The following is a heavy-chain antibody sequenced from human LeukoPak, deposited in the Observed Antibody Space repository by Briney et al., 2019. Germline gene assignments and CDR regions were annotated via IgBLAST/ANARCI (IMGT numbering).Heavy chain of an antibody. CDR3: ARGGDRYAFDI. J-gene: IGHJ3*02. D-gene: IGHD3-10*01. CDR2: IYYSGST. Sequence: PSETLSLTCTVSGGSISSYYWSWIRQPPGKGLEWIGYIYYSGSTNYNPSLKSRVTISVDTSKNRFSLKLSSVTAADTAVYYCARGGDRYAFDIWGQGTMVTVSS. V-gene: IGHV4-59*01. CDR1: GGSISSYY.